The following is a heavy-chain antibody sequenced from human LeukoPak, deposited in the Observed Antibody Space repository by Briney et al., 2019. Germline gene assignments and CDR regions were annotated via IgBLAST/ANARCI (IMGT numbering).Heavy chain of an antibody. D-gene: IGHD3-10*01. CDR2: INPNSGGT. V-gene: IGHV1-2*06. CDR3: ARDHYGYSSGSGFDC. J-gene: IGHJ4*02. CDR1: GYTFTGYY. Sequence: ASVRDSCKASGYTFTGYYMHWVRQAPGQGLEWMGRINPNSGGTNYAQRFQGRVTMTRDTSISTAYMELSRLRSDDTTVYYCARDHYGYSSGSGFDCWGQGILVTVSS.